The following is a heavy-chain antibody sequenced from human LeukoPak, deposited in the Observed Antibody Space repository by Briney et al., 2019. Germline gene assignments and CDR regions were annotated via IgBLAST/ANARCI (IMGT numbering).Heavy chain of an antibody. V-gene: IGHV1-46*01. CDR2: INPSGGST. D-gene: IGHD2-8*01. CDR3: AREDVVLVDAVRYYYYGMDV. J-gene: IGHJ6*02. CDR1: GYNFISYY. Sequence: GASVTVSCKASGYNFISYYMHWVRQAPGQGLEWMGIINPSGGSTSYAQKFQDRVTITRDTSTSTVYMELSSLKSEDTAVYYCAREDVVLVDAVRYYYYGMDVWGQGTTVTVSS.